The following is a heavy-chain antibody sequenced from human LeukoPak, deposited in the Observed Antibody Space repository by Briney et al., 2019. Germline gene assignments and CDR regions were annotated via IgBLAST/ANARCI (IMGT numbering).Heavy chain of an antibody. V-gene: IGHV3-30*18. CDR3: AKEGDSSSWYKNYYDHYGMDV. CDR1: GFTISSYG. D-gene: IGHD6-13*01. J-gene: IGHJ6*02. CDR2: ISYDGGNK. Sequence: GGSLRLSCAASGFTISSYGMHWVRQAPGKGLEWVAVISYDGGNKYYADSVKGRFTISRDNSKNTLYLQMNSLRAEDTAAYYCAKEGDSSSWYKNYYDHYGMDVWGQGTTVTVSS.